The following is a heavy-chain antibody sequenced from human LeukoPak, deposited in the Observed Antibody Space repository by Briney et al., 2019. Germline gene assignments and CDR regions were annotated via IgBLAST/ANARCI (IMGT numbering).Heavy chain of an antibody. D-gene: IGHD4-17*01. CDR1: GFTFSSYA. CDR2: ISHDGSRI. J-gene: IGHJ4*02. Sequence: GGSLRLSCAASGFTFSSYAMHWVRQAPGKGLEWVAVISHDGSRIYYIDSVKGRFTISRDNAKNTLYLQMNSLRAEDTALYYCARGGYGAHMGWGQGTGVTVSS. V-gene: IGHV3-30*04. CDR3: ARGGYGAHMG.